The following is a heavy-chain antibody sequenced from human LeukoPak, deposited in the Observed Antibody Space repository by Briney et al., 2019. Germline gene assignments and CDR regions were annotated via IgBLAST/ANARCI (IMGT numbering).Heavy chain of an antibody. CDR2: ISSSSGYI. V-gene: IGHV3-21*01. D-gene: IGHD6-13*01. J-gene: IGHJ4*02. CDR3: ARDVGITAVGLYYFDY. CDR1: GFSFSGYS. Sequence: GGSLRLSCEVSGFSFSGYSMSWVRQAPGKRLEWVSSISSSSGYIYYADSVKGRFTISRDNAKNPLYLQMNSLRAEDTAVYYCARDVGITAVGLYYFDYWGQGTLVTVSS.